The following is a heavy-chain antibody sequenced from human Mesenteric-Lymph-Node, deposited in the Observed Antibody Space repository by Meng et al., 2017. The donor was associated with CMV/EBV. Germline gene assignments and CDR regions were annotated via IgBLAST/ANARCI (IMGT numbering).Heavy chain of an antibody. V-gene: IGHV3-23*01. D-gene: IGHD3-9*01. CDR3: AKKVPDILTGYYDY. CDR2: ISGSGGRT. CDR1: GFTFSNYD. Sequence: SGFTFSNYDRSGVRRAPGKGVEWVATISGSGGRTYYADSVKGRSTISRDNSKNTLYLQMNSLRAEDTAVYYCAKKVPDILTGYYDYWGQGTLVTVSS. J-gene: IGHJ4*02.